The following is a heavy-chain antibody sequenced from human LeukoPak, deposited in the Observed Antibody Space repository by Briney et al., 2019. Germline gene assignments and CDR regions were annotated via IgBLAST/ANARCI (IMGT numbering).Heavy chain of an antibody. V-gene: IGHV4-39*01. Sequence: PSETLSLTCTVSGGSISSSSYYWGWIRQPPGKGLEWIGSIYYSGSTYYNPSLKSRVTISVDTSKNQFSLKLSSVTAADTAVYYCARQRRSRRNLETNLYGSGSQGSYYFDYWGQGTLVTVSS. J-gene: IGHJ4*02. CDR3: ARQRRSRRNLETNLYGSGSQGSYYFDY. CDR1: GGSISSSSYY. D-gene: IGHD3-10*01. CDR2: IYYSGST.